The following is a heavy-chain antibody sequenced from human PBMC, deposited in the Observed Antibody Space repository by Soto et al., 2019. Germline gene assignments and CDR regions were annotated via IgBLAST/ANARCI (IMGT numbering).Heavy chain of an antibody. D-gene: IGHD1-20*01. Sequence: ETLSLTCTVSGGSISSSSYYCGWIRPPPGKGLEWIGSIYYSGSTYYNPSLKSRVTISVDTSKNQFSLKLSSVTAADTAVYYCARDRSGNWNYYYYGMDVWGQGTTVTVSS. V-gene: IGHV4-39*02. CDR2: IYYSGST. CDR3: ARDRSGNWNYYYYGMDV. J-gene: IGHJ6*02. CDR1: GGSISSSSYY.